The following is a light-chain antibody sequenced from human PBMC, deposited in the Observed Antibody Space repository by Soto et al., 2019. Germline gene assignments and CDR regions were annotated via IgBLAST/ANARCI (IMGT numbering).Light chain of an antibody. Sequence: QSALTQPASVSGSPGQSITISCTGTSSDVGGYNYVSWYQQHPGKAPKLIIYEVSNRPSGVSNRFSGCKSGNTASLTISGRHAEDEADYYCSSYTTSSTPLVFGAGPKVPVL. CDR1: SSDVGGYNY. CDR2: EVS. V-gene: IGLV2-14*01. J-gene: IGLJ1*01. CDR3: SSYTTSSTPLV.